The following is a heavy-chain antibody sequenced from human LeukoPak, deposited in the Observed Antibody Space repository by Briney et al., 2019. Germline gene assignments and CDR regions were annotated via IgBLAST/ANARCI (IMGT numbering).Heavy chain of an antibody. V-gene: IGHV4-34*01. CDR2: INHSGSP. Sequence: PSETLSLTCAVYGVSFSGYYWSWIRQPPGKGREGSGEINHSGSPNYSPSLKSRVTISVDTSKNPFSLTLSSVTAADTAVYYCARGQGNIVVVPAAMDSYYMDVWGKGTTVTVSS. J-gene: IGHJ6*03. D-gene: IGHD2-2*01. CDR1: GVSFSGYY. CDR3: ARGQGNIVVVPAAMDSYYMDV.